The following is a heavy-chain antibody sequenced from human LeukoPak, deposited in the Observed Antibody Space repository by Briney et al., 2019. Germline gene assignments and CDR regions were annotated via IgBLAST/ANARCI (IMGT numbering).Heavy chain of an antibody. J-gene: IGHJ2*01. Sequence: GASVKFSCKASGYTFTSYDINWVRQATGQGLEWMGWMNPNSGNTGYAQKFQGRVTMTRNTSISTAYMELSSLRSEDTAVYYCARGRGYSGYDSQPSVWYFDLWGRGTLVTVSS. CDR2: MNPNSGNT. CDR1: GYTFTSYD. V-gene: IGHV1-8*01. D-gene: IGHD5-12*01. CDR3: ARGRGYSGYDSQPSVWYFDL.